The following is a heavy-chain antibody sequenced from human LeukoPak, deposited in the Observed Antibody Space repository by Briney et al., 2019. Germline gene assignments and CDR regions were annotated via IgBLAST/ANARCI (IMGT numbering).Heavy chain of an antibody. D-gene: IGHD3-10*01. V-gene: IGHV1-2*02. CDR1: GYTFTGYY. J-gene: IGHJ4*02. Sequence: ASVKVSCKASGYTFTGYYMHWVRQAPGQGLEWMGWINPNSGGTNYAQKFQGRVTMTRNTSISTAYMELSSLRSEDTAVYYCARCRVRTGSGIFDYWGQGTLVTVSS. CDR2: INPNSGGT. CDR3: ARCRVRTGSGIFDY.